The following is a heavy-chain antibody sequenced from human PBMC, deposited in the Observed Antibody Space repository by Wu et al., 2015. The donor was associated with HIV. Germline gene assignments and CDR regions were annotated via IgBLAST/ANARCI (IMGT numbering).Heavy chain of an antibody. CDR3: ARGSILEMSTASFYYYVMDV. J-gene: IGHJ6*02. V-gene: IGHV1-69*13. D-gene: IGHD1-26*01. CDR1: GGTFRNHA. Sequence: QVQLVQSGAEVQKPGSSVKVSCRASGGTFRNHALSWVRQAPGQGLEWMGRIIPTSGPANYAQRFQGRVTITADIPTNTAYMGLSSLRSDDTAVYYCARGSILEMSTASFYYYVMDVWGQGTTVTVSS. CDR2: IIPTSGPA.